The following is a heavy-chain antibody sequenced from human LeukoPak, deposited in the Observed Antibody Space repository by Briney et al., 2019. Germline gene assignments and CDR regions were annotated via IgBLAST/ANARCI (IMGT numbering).Heavy chain of an antibody. Sequence: GGSLRLSCAASGFTFSDYYMSWIRQAPGKGLEWVSYISSSGSTIYYADSVKGRFTISRDNAKNSLYLQMNSLRAEDTAVYYCARDLSFRGRFLEWLLTIDYWGQGTLVTVSS. V-gene: IGHV3-11*04. D-gene: IGHD3-3*01. CDR3: ARDLSFRGRFLEWLLTIDY. CDR2: ISSSGSTI. CDR1: GFTFSDYY. J-gene: IGHJ4*02.